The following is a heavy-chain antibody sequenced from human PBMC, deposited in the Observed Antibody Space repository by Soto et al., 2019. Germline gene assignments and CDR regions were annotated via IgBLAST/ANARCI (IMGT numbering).Heavy chain of an antibody. CDR3: AREFRVQTDY. D-gene: IGHD1-1*01. J-gene: IGHJ4*02. CDR2: ISYDGSNK. V-gene: IGHV3-30-3*01. CDR1: GFTFSSYA. Sequence: GSLRLSCAASGFTFSSYAMHWVRQAPGKGLEWVAVISYDGSNKYYADSVKGRFTISRDNSKNTLYLQMNSLRAEDTAVYYCAREFRVQTDYWGQGTLVTVSS.